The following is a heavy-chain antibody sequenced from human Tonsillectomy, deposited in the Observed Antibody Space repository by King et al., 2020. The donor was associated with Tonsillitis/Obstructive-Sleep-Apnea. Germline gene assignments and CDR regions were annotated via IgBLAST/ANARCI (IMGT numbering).Heavy chain of an antibody. J-gene: IGHJ5*02. CDR1: GGSINSSSYY. Sequence: QLQESGPGLVKPSETLSLTCTVSGGSINSSSYYWGWVRQPPGKGLEWIGGIYYTGTTSYNPSLKSRVTIYVDTSKKQFSLKLSSVTAADTAVYYCAGHLYFYDTSGYSQFDPWGQGTLVTVSS. CDR3: AGHLYFYDTSGYSQFDP. V-gene: IGHV4-39*01. CDR2: IYYTGTT. D-gene: IGHD3-22*01.